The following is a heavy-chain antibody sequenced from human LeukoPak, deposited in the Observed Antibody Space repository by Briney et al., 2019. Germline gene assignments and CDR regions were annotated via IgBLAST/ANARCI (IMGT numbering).Heavy chain of an antibody. CDR2: ISLTGET. CDR3: SRESGAFCPFGY. V-gene: IGHV4-4*02. Sequence: NPGGSLRLSCAASGFTFSRSWMHWVRQPPGQGLEWIGEISLTGETNYNPSLNGRVTMSLDKSRNQLSLKLTSVTAADTAIYYCSRESGAFCPFGYWGQGTLVIVPP. CDR1: GFTFSRSW. J-gene: IGHJ4*02. D-gene: IGHD1-26*01.